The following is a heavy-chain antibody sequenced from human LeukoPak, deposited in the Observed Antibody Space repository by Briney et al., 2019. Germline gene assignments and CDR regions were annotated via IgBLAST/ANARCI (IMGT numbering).Heavy chain of an antibody. J-gene: IGHJ4*02. CDR3: ARGHYYDSSGFDY. Sequence: SETLSLTCTVSGGSISSGGYYWSWIRQHPGKGLEWIGYIYYSGSTYYNPSLKSRVTRSVDTSKNQFSLKLSSVTAADTAVYYCARGHYYDSSGFDYWGQGTLVTVSS. CDR2: IYYSGST. CDR1: GGSISSGGYY. D-gene: IGHD3-22*01. V-gene: IGHV4-31*03.